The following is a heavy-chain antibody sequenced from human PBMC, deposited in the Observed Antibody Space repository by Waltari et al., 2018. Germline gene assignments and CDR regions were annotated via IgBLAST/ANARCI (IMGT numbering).Heavy chain of an antibody. Sequence: QVQLVESGGGVVQPGRSLRPSYAAYGFTFSSYGMPWGRQAPGKGLEWVAVIWDDGSNKYYADSVKGRFTISRDNSKNTLYLQMNSLRAEDTAVYYCASGLGYMDYWGQGTLVTVSS. V-gene: IGHV3-33*01. CDR2: IWDDGSNK. CDR1: GFTFSSYG. J-gene: IGHJ4*02. D-gene: IGHD1-1*01. CDR3: ASGLGYMDY.